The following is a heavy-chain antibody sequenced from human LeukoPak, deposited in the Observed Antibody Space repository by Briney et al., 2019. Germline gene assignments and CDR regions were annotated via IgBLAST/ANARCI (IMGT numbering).Heavy chain of an antibody. CDR3: AKVGDLTLALGY. D-gene: IGHD3-10*01. CDR1: GFTFSSYG. V-gene: IGHV3-23*01. J-gene: IGHJ4*02. Sequence: GRSLRLSCAASGFTFSSYGMHWVRQAPGKGLEWVSAISGSGGSTYYADSVKGRFTISRDNSKNTLYLQMNSLRAEDTAVYYCAKVGDLTLALGYWGQGTLVTVSS. CDR2: ISGSGGST.